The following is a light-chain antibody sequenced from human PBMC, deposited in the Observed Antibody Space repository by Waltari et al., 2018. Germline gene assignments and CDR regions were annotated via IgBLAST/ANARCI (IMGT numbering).Light chain of an antibody. Sequence: EIVLTQSPDFQSVTPKEKVTITCRASQSIGRSLHWYQRKSGQSPNLLIKYASQSIAGVPSRFSGRGSGTDFTLTITSLEAEDAATYFCQQSSKLPITFGQGTRLEI. CDR2: YAS. V-gene: IGKV6-21*02. CDR3: QQSSKLPIT. J-gene: IGKJ5*01. CDR1: QSIGRS.